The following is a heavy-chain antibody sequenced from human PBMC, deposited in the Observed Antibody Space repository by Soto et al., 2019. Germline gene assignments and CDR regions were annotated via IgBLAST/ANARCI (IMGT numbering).Heavy chain of an antibody. CDR1: GYTFTSYG. CDR2: ISAYNGNT. D-gene: IGHD2-2*01. V-gene: IGHV1-18*01. Sequence: QVQLVQSGAEVKKPGASVKVSCKASGYTFTSYGISWVRQAPGQGLEWMGWISAYNGNTNYAQKLQGRVTMTTDPSTSTAYMELRSLRSDDTAVYYCARDGAAIPTSYYGMDVWGQGTTVTVSS. J-gene: IGHJ6*02. CDR3: ARDGAAIPTSYYGMDV.